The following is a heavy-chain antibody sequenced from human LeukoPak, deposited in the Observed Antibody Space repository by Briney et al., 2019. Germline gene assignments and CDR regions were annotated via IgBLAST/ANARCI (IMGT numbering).Heavy chain of an antibody. CDR3: ARGRKDRAVAGTLGV. V-gene: IGHV1-8*03. D-gene: IGHD6-19*01. Sequence: ASVKVSCKASGYTFTSYDINWVRQATGQGLEWMGWMNPNSGNTGYAQKFQGRVTITRNTSISTAYMELSSLRSEDTAVYHCARGRKDRAVAGTLGVWGKGTTVTVSS. CDR2: MNPNSGNT. CDR1: GYTFTSYD. J-gene: IGHJ6*04.